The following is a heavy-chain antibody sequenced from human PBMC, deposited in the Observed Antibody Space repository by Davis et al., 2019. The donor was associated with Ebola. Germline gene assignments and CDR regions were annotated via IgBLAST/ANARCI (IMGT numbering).Heavy chain of an antibody. V-gene: IGHV1-18*01. CDR1: GYTFTSYG. J-gene: IGHJ5*02. CDR3: ARDLAYCSGGSCYGTNWFDP. Sequence: ASVKVSCKASGYTFTSYGISWVRQAPGQGLEWMGWISAYNGNTNYAQKLQGRVTMTTDTSTSTAYMELRSLRSDDTAVYYCARDLAYCSGGSCYGTNWFDPWGQGTLVTVSS. CDR2: ISAYNGNT. D-gene: IGHD2-15*01.